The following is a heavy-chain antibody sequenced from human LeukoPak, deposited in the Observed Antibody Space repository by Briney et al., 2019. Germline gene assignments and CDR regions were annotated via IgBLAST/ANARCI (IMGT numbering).Heavy chain of an antibody. CDR1: GFTFSSDE. CDR2: ISGSGGST. J-gene: IGHJ4*02. Sequence: GGSLRLSCAASGFTFSSDEMNWVRQAPGKGLEWGSVISGSGGSTYYADSVKGRFTISRDNSKNTLFLHMSSLRAEDTAVYYCVKEGVVGSKRLACWGQGTLVTVSS. D-gene: IGHD1-26*01. CDR3: VKEGVVGSKRLAC. V-gene: IGHV3-23*01.